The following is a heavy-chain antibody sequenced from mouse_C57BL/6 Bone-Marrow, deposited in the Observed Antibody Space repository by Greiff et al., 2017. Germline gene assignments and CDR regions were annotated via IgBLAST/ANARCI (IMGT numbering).Heavy chain of an antibody. CDR2: IYPRSGNT. D-gene: IGHD2-12*01. Sequence: QVQLQQSGAELARPGASVKLSCKASGYTFTSYGISWVKPRTGQGLEWIGEIYPRSGNTYYNAQFKSKATLTAEKSSSTAYMELRSLTSEDSAVYFCARFYYSYDGWFADWGQGTLVTVSA. CDR1: GYTFTSYG. V-gene: IGHV1-81*01. CDR3: ARFYYSYDGWFAD. J-gene: IGHJ3*01.